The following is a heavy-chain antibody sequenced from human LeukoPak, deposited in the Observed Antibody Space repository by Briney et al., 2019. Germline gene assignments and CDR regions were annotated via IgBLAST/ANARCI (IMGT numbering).Heavy chain of an antibody. V-gene: IGHV3-13*01. J-gene: IGHJ4*02. CDR2: IGPAGDT. CDR1: GFNLSSYD. CDR3: ASLPDY. Sequence: GGSLRLSCAASGFNLSSYDMYWLRQGTGKGLEWVSAIGPAGDTYYSGSVKGRFTISRENAKNSLHLQMNSLRAGDTAVYYCASLPDYWGQGTLVTVSS.